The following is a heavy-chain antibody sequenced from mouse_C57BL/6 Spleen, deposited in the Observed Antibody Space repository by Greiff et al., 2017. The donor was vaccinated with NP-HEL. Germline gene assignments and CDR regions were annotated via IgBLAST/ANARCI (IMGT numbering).Heavy chain of an antibody. CDR3: ARERIYYYGSSYDWYFDV. J-gene: IGHJ1*03. CDR1: GFTFSDYG. Sequence: EVQLVESGGGLVKPGGSLKLSCAASGFTFSDYGMHWVRQAPEKGLEWVAYISSGSSTIYYADTVKGRFTISRDNAKNTLFLQMTSLRSEDTAMYYCARERIYYYGSSYDWYFDVWGTGTTVTVSS. V-gene: IGHV5-17*01. CDR2: ISSGSSTI. D-gene: IGHD1-1*01.